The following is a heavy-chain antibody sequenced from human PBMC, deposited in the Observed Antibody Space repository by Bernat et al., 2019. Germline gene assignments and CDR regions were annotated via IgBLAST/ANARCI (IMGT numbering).Heavy chain of an antibody. J-gene: IGHJ6*02. D-gene: IGHD5-18*01. CDR3: AKGDTAMAKYYYYYYGMDV. CDR1: GFTFSSYG. Sequence: VQLLESGGGLVQPGGSLRLSCAASGFTFSSYGMHWVRQAPGKGLEWVAVISYDGSNKYYADSVKGRFTISRDNSKNTLYLQMNSLRAEDTAVYYCAKGDTAMAKYYYYYYGMDVWGQGTTVTVSS. V-gene: IGHV3-30*18. CDR2: ISYDGSNK.